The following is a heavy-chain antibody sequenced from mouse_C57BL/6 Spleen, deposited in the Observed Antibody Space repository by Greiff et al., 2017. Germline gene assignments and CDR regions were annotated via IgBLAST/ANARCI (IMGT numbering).Heavy chain of an antibody. V-gene: IGHV7-3*01. J-gene: IGHJ2*01. CDR3: ARHSIYYFDY. CDR2: IRNKANGYTT. Sequence: EVKLQESGGGLVQPGGSLSLSCAASGFTFTDYYMSWVRQPPGKALEWLGFIRNKANGYTTEYSASVKGRFTISRDNSQSILYLQMNALRAEDSATYYCARHSIYYFDYWGQGTTLTVSS. CDR1: GFTFTDYY.